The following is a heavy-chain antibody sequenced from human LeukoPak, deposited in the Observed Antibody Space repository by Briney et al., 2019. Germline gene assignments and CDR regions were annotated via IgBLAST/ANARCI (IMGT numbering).Heavy chain of an antibody. J-gene: IGHJ4*02. CDR3: ARSPGVLLWFGEHFQFDY. CDR1: GGSISSYY. CDR2: IYYSGST. D-gene: IGHD3-10*01. V-gene: IGHV4-59*01. Sequence: PSETLSLTCTVSGGSISSYYWSWIRQPPGKGLEWIGYIYYSGSTNYNPSLKSRVTISVDTSNNQFSLKLSSVTAADTAVYYCARSPGVLLWFGEHFQFDYWGQGTLVTVSS.